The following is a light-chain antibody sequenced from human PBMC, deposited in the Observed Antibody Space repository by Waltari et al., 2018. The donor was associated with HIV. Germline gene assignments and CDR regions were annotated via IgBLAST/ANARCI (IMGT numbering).Light chain of an antibody. CDR1: MSNIGTNS. Sequence: QSGLTQPPSASGAPGQRVIISCSGSMSNIGTNSVNWYQQLPGTAPKLLIYINDQRPSGVPDRCSGSKAGTSASLAISGLQSEDEATYYCAALDDRMSGYVVFGG. CDR2: IND. V-gene: IGLV1-44*01. J-gene: IGLJ2*01. CDR3: AALDDRMSGYVV.